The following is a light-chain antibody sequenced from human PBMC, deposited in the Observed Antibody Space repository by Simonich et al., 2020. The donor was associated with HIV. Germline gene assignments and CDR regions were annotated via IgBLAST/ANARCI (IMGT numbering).Light chain of an antibody. J-gene: IGLJ2*01. Sequence: QSALTQPRSVSGSPGQSVTISCTGNRSDVCGYNYVSWYQQHPDKAPKLMIYDVRKLPSGVPDGLSGSKSGNKASLTISGLQAEDEADYYCCSYAGSFVVFGGGTKLTVL. CDR3: CSYAGSFVV. V-gene: IGLV2-11*01. CDR2: DVR. CDR1: RSDVCGYNY.